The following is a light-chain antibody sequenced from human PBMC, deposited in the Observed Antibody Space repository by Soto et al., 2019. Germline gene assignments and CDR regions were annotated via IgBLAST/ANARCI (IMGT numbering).Light chain of an antibody. CDR2: DAS. Sequence: IQMTQSPSILSASVGERVTITCRASQSISTWLAWYQQKPEKAPKLLIHDASTLESGVPSRFSGSGSGTEFTLTISSLQPDDFATYYCQQYNSYSRTFGQGTKVDIK. CDR1: QSISTW. CDR3: QQYNSYSRT. J-gene: IGKJ1*01. V-gene: IGKV1-5*01.